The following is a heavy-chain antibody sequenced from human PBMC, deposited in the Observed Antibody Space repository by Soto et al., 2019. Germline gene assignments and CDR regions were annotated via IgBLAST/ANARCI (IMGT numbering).Heavy chain of an antibody. V-gene: IGHV3-33*01. CDR2: IWYDGSNK. CDR3: ARDRDSGWPYYYYGMDV. CDR1: GFTFSSYG. Sequence: GGSLRLSCAASGFTFSSYGMHWVRQAPGKGLEWVAVIWYDGSNKYYADSVKGRFTISRDNSKNTLYLQMNSLRAEDTAVYYCARDRDSGWPYYYYGMDVWGQGTTVTVSS. J-gene: IGHJ6*02. D-gene: IGHD6-19*01.